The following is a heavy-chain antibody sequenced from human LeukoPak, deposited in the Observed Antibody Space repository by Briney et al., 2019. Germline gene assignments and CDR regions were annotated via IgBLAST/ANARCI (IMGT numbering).Heavy chain of an antibody. J-gene: IGHJ3*02. CDR1: GYTFTNYG. CDR3: ARTFYDFWSGFSNYDSFHI. V-gene: IGHV1-18*01. Sequence: ASVKVSCKASGYTFTNYGIIWVRQAPGRGLEWMGWNSAYNDNTNYAQKFQGRVTMTTDTSTNTAYMELRSLTFDDTAVYYCARTFYDFWSGFSNYDSFHIWGQGTLVTVSS. CDR2: NSAYNDNT. D-gene: IGHD3-3*01.